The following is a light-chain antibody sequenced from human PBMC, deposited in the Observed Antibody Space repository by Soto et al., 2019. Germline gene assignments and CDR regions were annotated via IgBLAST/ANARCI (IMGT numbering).Light chain of an antibody. CDR2: GAS. CDR1: QSISDT. J-gene: IGKJ1*01. CDR3: QQYNNWPWT. V-gene: IGKV3-15*01. Sequence: EIVMTQSPATLSVSPGGRGPLSCRASQSISDTLAWYQQKPGQAPRLLIHGASTRATGFPARFSGSGSGTDFTLTISSLQSEDFAVYYCQQYNNWPWTFGQGTKVDIK.